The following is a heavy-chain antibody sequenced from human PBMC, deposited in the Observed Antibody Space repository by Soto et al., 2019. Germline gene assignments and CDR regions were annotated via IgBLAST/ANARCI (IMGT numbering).Heavy chain of an antibody. D-gene: IGHD4-17*01. Sequence: ASVKVSCKVSGYTLTELSMHWVRQAPGKGLEWMGGFDPEDGETIYAQKFQGRVTMTEDTSTDTAYMELSSLRSEDTAVYYCASGNYGDYYYYYGMDVWGQGTTVTVSS. V-gene: IGHV1-24*01. J-gene: IGHJ6*02. CDR2: FDPEDGET. CDR1: GYTLTELS. CDR3: ASGNYGDYYYYYGMDV.